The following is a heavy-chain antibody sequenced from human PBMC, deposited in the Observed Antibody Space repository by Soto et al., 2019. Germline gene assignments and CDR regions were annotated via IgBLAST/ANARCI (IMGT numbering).Heavy chain of an antibody. J-gene: IGHJ4*02. CDR1: GFTFSSYA. CDR3: ARDADYDILTGYLSVDY. CDR2: ISYDGSNK. Sequence: GGSLRLSCAASGFTFSSYAMHWVRQAPGKGLEWVAVISYDGSNKYYADSVKGRFTISRDNSKNTLYLQMNSLRAEDTAVYYCARDADYDILTGYLSVDYWGQGTLVTVSS. V-gene: IGHV3-30-3*01. D-gene: IGHD3-9*01.